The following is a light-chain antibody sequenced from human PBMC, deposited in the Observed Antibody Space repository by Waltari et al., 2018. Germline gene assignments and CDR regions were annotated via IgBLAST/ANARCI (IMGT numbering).Light chain of an antibody. CDR3: QQYGSSRGLT. CDR1: QSVSSSY. Sequence: EIVLTQSPGTLSLSPGERATLSCRASQSVSSSYLAWYQHKPGQAPRLLIYGAAGRATGIPDRFSGSGSGTDFTLTISRLEPEDFAVYYCQQYGSSRGLTFGGGTKVEIK. V-gene: IGKV3-20*01. J-gene: IGKJ4*01. CDR2: GAA.